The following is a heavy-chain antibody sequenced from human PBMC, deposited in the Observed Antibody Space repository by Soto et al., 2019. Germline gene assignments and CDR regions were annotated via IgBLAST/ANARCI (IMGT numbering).Heavy chain of an antibody. CDR3: VVAAQPYYFDY. D-gene: IGHD2-15*01. V-gene: IGHV1-18*01. CDR1: GYTFTSYG. Sequence: QVQLVQSGAEVKKPGASVKVSCKTSGYTFTSYGISWVRQAPGQGLEWMGWISAYNGNTNYAQKLQGRVTMTTDTTTSAAYMELRSLRSDDTAVYYCVVAAQPYYFDYWGQGTLVTVSS. J-gene: IGHJ4*02. CDR2: ISAYNGNT.